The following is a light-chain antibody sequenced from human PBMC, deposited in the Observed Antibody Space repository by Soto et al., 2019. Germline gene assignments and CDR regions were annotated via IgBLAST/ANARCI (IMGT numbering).Light chain of an antibody. CDR2: DAS. CDR1: ESVTSF. CDR3: QQRSDWPLT. V-gene: IGKV3-11*01. J-gene: IGKJ1*01. Sequence: EIVLTQSPATLSLSPGERATISCRASESVTSFLAWYQQKPGQAPRLLIYDASNRATGISARFSGSGSGTDFTLTISSLEPEDFAVYYCQQRSDWPLTFGQGTKVESK.